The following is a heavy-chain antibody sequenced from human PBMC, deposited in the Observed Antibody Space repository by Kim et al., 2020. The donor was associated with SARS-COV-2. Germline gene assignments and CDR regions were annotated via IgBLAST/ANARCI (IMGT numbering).Heavy chain of an antibody. CDR3: ARDGDLYSSGKDAFDI. D-gene: IGHD6-19*01. CDR2: IKQEGNQK. V-gene: IGHV3-7*01. J-gene: IGHJ3*02. Sequence: GGSLRLSCAASGFTFSSYWMTWVRQAPGKGLEWVANIKQEGNQKYYVDSVKGRFTISRDTAKNSLYLQMNSLRAEDTAVYYCARDGDLYSSGKDAFDIWGQGTMVTVSS. CDR1: GFTFSSYW.